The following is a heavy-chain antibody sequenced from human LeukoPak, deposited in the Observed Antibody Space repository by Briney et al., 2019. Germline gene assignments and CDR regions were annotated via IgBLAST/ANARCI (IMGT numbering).Heavy chain of an antibody. CDR3: AELGITMIGGV. J-gene: IGHJ6*04. CDR2: ISSSGSTI. D-gene: IGHD3-10*02. V-gene: IGHV3-48*03. Sequence: HPGGSLRLSCAASVFTFSSYEMNWVRQAPGKGLEWVSYISSSGSTIYYADSVKGRFTISRDNAKNSLYLQMNSLRAEDTAVYYCAELGITMIGGVWGKGTTVTISS. CDR1: VFTFSSYE.